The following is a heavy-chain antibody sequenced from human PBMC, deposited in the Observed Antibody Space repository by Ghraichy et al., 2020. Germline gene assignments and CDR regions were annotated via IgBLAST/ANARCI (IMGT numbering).Heavy chain of an antibody. CDR3: ARALNCVGFDY. V-gene: IGHV4-30-2*01. Sequence: SETLSLTCAVSGGAISSSAYSWTWVRQPPEKGLEWIAYVYYDGSTYYNPSLKSRVTISLDNSKNQFSLELTSVTAADPAVYYCARALNCVGFDYWGQGTLVTVSS. D-gene: IGHD1-1*01. CDR1: GGAISSSAYS. CDR2: VYYDGST. J-gene: IGHJ4*02.